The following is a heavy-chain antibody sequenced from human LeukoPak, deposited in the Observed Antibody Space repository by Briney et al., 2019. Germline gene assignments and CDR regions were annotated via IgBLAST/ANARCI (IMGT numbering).Heavy chain of an antibody. Sequence: GGSLRLSCAASGFTFSDYYMSWIRQAPGKGLEWVSYISSSGSTIYYADSVKGRFTISRDNANNSLYLQINSLRAEATAVYYCARHAYGYLLNWFYRWGQGTLVTVSS. V-gene: IGHV3-11*01. CDR2: ISSSGSTI. CDR1: GFTFSDYY. J-gene: IGHJ5*02. CDR3: ARHAYGYLLNWFYR. D-gene: IGHD5-18*01.